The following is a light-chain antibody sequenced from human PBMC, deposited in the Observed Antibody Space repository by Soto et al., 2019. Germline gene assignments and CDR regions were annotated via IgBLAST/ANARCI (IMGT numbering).Light chain of an antibody. CDR1: SSSIGAGYE. Sequence: QSVLTKPPSVSAAPGQRVTMSCSGTSSSIGAGYEVHWYHQLPGTAPKLVVSGNGNRPSGVPDRLSASKSGTSASLAITGLQAEDEGHYYCQSYDKRLTAYVFGTGTKVTVL. CDR2: GNG. CDR3: QSYDKRLTAYV. J-gene: IGLJ1*01. V-gene: IGLV1-40*01.